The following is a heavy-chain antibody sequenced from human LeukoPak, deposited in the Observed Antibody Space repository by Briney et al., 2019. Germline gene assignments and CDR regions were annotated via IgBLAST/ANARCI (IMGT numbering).Heavy chain of an antibody. CDR2: RWYDGSNK. Sequence: GRSLRLSCAASGFTFSSYGMHWVRQAPGKGLEWVAVRWYDGSNKYYADSVKGRFTISRDNSKNTLYLQMNSLRAEDTAVYYCARFWNDGPIDYWGQGTLVTVSS. CDR1: GFTFSSYG. CDR3: ARFWNDGPIDY. J-gene: IGHJ4*02. V-gene: IGHV3-33*01. D-gene: IGHD1-1*01.